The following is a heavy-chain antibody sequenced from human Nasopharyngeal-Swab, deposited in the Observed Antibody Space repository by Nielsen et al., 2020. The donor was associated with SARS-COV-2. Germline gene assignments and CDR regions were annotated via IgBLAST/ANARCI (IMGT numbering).Heavy chain of an antibody. CDR2: ISSSGSTI. CDR3: ARDRAQGWFGEGSDY. V-gene: IGHV3-48*03. CDR1: GFTFSSYE. Sequence: GGSLRLSCAASGFTFSSYEMNWVRQAPGKGLEWVSYISSSGSTIYYADSVKGRFTTSRDNAKNSLYLQMNSLRAEDTAVYYCARDRAQGWFGEGSDYWGQGTRVTVSS. D-gene: IGHD3-10*01. J-gene: IGHJ4*02.